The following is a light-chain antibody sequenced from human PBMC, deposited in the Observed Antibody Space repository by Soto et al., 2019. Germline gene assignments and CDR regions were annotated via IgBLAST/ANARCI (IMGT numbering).Light chain of an antibody. CDR2: KAS. J-gene: IGKJ1*01. CDR1: QSMSSW. Sequence: DIQMTQSASTLSASVGDRVTITCRASQSMSSWLAWYQQKPGKAPKLLIYKASSLESGVPSRFSGSGSGTEFTLTISILQPDDFATYYCQQYNSYSPWTFGQGTKVEIK. CDR3: QQYNSYSPWT. V-gene: IGKV1-5*03.